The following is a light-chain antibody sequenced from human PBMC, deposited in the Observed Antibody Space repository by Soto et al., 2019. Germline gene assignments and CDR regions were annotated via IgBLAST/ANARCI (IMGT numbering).Light chain of an antibody. V-gene: IGKV2-30*01. Sequence: DVVMTQSPLSLPVTLGQPASISCRSSQSLAYSDGNTYLNWFQQRPGQSPRRLIYKVSNRDSGVPDRFSGSWSGTDFTLKISRVEAEDVGVYYGMQGTHWPPYTFGQGTKLEIK. CDR2: KVS. CDR3: MQGTHWPPYT. J-gene: IGKJ2*01. CDR1: QSLAYSDGNTY.